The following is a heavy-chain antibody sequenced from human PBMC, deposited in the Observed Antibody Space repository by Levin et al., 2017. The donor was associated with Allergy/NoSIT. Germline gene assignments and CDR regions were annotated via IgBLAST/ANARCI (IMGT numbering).Heavy chain of an antibody. Sequence: GGSLRLSCAASGFTFNSHWMHWVRQAPGKGLVWVSRIDSDGSTTNYADSVKGRFTISRDNAKNTLYLQMNGLRAEDTAVYYCARVGYSNSWYVDYWGQGTLVTVSS. CDR2: IDSDGSTT. CDR1: GFTFNSHW. V-gene: IGHV3-74*01. J-gene: IGHJ4*02. CDR3: ARVGYSNSWYVDY. D-gene: IGHD6-13*01.